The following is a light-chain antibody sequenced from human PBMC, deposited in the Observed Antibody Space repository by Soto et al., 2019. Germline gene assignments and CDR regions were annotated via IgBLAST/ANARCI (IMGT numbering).Light chain of an antibody. CDR1: QSVRSSY. J-gene: IGKJ1*01. CDR2: GAS. V-gene: IGKV3-20*01. CDR3: QQYGSSRT. Sequence: EIVLTQSPGTLSLSPGERATLSCRASQSVRSSYLAWYQQKPGQAPRLLIYGASSRATGIPDRFSGSGSGTDFTLTISRLEPEDFAVYYFQQYGSSRTFGHGTKVEIK.